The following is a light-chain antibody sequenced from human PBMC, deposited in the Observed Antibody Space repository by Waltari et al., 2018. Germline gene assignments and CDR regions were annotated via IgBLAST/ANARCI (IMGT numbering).Light chain of an antibody. CDR3: CSYAGSRAYYV. CDR2: EVI. CDR1: SSDVGSSDL. V-gene: IGLV2-23*02. Sequence: QSALTQPASVSGSPGQSITISCTGTSSDVGSSDLVSWYQPLPGKPPKLLIYEVIKRPSGISNRFSASKSDNTASLTISGLQAEDEGDYFCCSYAGSRAYYVFGPGTTVSV. J-gene: IGLJ1*01.